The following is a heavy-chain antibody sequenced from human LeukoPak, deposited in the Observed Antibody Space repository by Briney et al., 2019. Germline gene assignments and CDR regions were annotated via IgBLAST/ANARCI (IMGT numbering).Heavy chain of an antibody. V-gene: IGHV3-7*01. D-gene: IGHD4-17*01. J-gene: IGHJ6*02. CDR3: ARDGATVTTPNYYGMDV. Sequence: GGSLRLSCAASGFTFSNYWMSWVRQAPGKGLEWVANIKKDGREKYYVDSVKGRFTISRDNAKNSLYLQMHSLRVEDTAVYYCARDGATVTTPNYYGMDVWGQRTTVTVSS. CDR1: GFTFSNYW. CDR2: IKKDGREK.